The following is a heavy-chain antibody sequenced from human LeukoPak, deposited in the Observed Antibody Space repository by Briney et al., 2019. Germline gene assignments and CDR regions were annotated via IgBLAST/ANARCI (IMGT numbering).Heavy chain of an antibody. Sequence: ASVKVSCKASGYTFTNYYIHWVRQAPEQGLGWMGLINSSGGSWSYAQTFQGRVTITRDTSTSIVYMELSSLRSEDTAVYYGARVRSSGWVVDLWGQGTLVTVSS. V-gene: IGHV1-46*01. J-gene: IGHJ4*02. CDR1: GYTFTNYY. CDR3: ARVRSSGWVVDL. D-gene: IGHD6-19*01. CDR2: INSSGGSW.